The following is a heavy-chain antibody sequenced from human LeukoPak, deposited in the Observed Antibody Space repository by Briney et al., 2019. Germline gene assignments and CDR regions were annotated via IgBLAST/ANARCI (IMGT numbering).Heavy chain of an antibody. D-gene: IGHD3-22*01. CDR1: GFTLSNHE. Sequence: AGGSLRLSCAASGFTLSNHEVKWVRQAPGKGLEWVSYISRSGDIIQYSDSVRGRFTSSRDNAKNSPYLQMNSLRDEDTAVYYCARRVSYEGMDVWGQGTTVTVSS. J-gene: IGHJ6*02. CDR3: ARRVSYEGMDV. V-gene: IGHV3-48*03. CDR2: ISRSGDII.